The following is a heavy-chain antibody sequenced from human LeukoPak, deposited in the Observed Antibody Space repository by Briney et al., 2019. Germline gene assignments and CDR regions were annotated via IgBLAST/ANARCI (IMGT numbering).Heavy chain of an antibody. V-gene: IGHV3-43D*04. D-gene: IGHD5-24*01. CDR2: ISWDGGSK. Sequence: GSLRLSCAASGFTFDDYGMHWVRQAPGKGLQWVSLISWDGGSKHYADSVKDRFTISRDNSKKSLYLQMNSLRAEDTALYYCAKGGDGYNSGFFDYWGQGTLVTVSS. CDR3: AKGGDGYNSGFFDY. J-gene: IGHJ4*02. CDR1: GFTFDDYG.